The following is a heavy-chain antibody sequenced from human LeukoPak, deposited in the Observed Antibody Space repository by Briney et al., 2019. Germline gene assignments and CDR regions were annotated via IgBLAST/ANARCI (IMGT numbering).Heavy chain of an antibody. D-gene: IGHD5-12*01. Sequence: PGGSLRLSCAASGFTFSIYAMTWVRQAPGKGLEWVSGISGSGDSTYYADSVKGRFTISRDNAKNTLYLQMNSLRAEDTAVYYCTKWTGYGDSWGQGTLVTVSS. J-gene: IGHJ4*02. CDR1: GFTFSIYA. CDR2: ISGSGDST. CDR3: TKWTGYGDS. V-gene: IGHV3-23*01.